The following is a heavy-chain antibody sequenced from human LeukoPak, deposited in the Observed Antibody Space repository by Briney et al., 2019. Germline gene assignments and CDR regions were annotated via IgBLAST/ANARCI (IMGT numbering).Heavy chain of an antibody. CDR3: AKPGTTETYWYFDL. CDR1: GFTFSNYA. J-gene: IGHJ2*01. D-gene: IGHD4-17*01. V-gene: IGHV3-23*05. Sequence: QPGGSLRLSCAASGFTFSNYAMSWVRQAPGKGLEWVSAISKSGSSTYYAGSVKGRFTISRDNSKNTLYLQMNSLRAEDTAIYYCAKPGTTETYWYFDLWGRGTLVTGSS. CDR2: ISKSGSST.